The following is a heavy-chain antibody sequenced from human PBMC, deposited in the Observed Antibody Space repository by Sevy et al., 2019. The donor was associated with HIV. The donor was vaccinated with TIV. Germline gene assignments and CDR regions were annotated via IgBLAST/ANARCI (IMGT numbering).Heavy chain of an antibody. J-gene: IGHJ6*02. V-gene: IGHV1-46*03. Sequence: ASVKVSCKASGYTFTSYYMHWVRQAPGQGLEWMGIINPSGGSTSYAQKFQGRVTMTRDTSTGTVYMELSSLRSEDTAVYYCASSHYYYGMDVWGQGTTVTVSS. CDR1: GYTFTSYY. CDR2: INPSGGST. CDR3: ASSHYYYGMDV.